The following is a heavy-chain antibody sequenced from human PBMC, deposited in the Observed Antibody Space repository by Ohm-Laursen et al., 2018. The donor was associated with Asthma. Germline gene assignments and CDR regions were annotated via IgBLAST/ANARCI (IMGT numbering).Heavy chain of an antibody. CDR1: GYTFTSYA. CDR2: INAGNGNT. V-gene: IGHV1-3*01. CDR3: ARPISQGVYNWFDP. D-gene: IGHD3-10*01. Sequence: ASVKVSCKASGYTFTSYAMHWVRQAPGQRLEWMGWINAGNGNTKYSQKFQGRVTITRDTSASTAYMELSSLRSEDTAVYYCARPISQGVYNWFDPWGQGTLVSVSS. J-gene: IGHJ5*02.